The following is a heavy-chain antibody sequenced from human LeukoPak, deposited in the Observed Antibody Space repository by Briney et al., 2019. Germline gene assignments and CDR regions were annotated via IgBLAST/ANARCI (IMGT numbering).Heavy chain of an antibody. CDR3: ARYPEVRDWFDP. CDR2: IYYSGST. D-gene: IGHD3-22*01. CDR1: GGSISSSSYY. Sequence: PSETLSLACTVSGGSISSSSYYWGWIRQPPGKGLEWIGSIYYSGSTYYNPSLKSRVTISVDTSKNQFSLKLSSVTAADTAVYYCARYPEVRDWFDPWGQGTLVTVSS. J-gene: IGHJ5*02. V-gene: IGHV4-39*07.